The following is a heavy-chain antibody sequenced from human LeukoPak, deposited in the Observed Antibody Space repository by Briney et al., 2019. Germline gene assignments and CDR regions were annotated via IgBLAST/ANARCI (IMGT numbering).Heavy chain of an antibody. D-gene: IGHD6-19*01. J-gene: IGHJ6*03. CDR1: GGCISGYY. CDR2: IFYSGTT. V-gene: IGHV4-59*12. Sequence: AETLSLTCTGCGGCISGYYWGWLGQPPGKGVEDMGFIFYSGTTNYNPSLTSGVTISVDTSKNQFSLKRSSVTAADTAVYYCARGTRGGVPYSSGWPAVPYYYYMDVWGKGTTVTVSS. CDR3: ARGTRGGVPYSSGWPAVPYYYYMDV.